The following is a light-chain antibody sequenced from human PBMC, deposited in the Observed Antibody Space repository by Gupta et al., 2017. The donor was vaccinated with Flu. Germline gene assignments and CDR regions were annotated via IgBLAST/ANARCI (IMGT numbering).Light chain of an antibody. CDR1: QSISSW. CDR3: QQYNSYRASWT. Sequence: RVTITCRASQSISSWLAWYQQKPGKAPKLLIYKASSLESGVPSRFSGSGSGTEFTLTISSLQPDDFATYYCQQYNSYRASWTFGQGTKVEIK. J-gene: IGKJ1*01. CDR2: KAS. V-gene: IGKV1-5*03.